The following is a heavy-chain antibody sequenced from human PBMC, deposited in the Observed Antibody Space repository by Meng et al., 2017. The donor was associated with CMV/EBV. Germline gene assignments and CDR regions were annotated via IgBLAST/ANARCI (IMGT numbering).Heavy chain of an antibody. CDR2: INHSGST. D-gene: IGHD2-2*02. V-gene: IGHV4-34*01. Sequence: GSFSGYYWSWIRQPPGKGLEWIGEINHSGSTNYNPYNKSRVTISVDTSKNQFSLKLSSVTAADTAVYYCARSPPGYCSSTSCYRLDYWGQGTLVTVSS. CDR1: GSFSGYY. J-gene: IGHJ4*02. CDR3: ARSPPGYCSSTSCYRLDY.